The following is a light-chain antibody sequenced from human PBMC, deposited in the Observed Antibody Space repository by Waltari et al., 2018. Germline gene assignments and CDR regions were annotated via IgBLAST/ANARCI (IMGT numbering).Light chain of an antibody. CDR1: NLGDKY. CDR3: RAWDTSLSGVL. CDR2: HDS. V-gene: IGLV3-1*01. J-gene: IGLJ2*01. Sequence: SYEVTQPPSVSVSPGQTASITCSGDNLGDKYISWYQQKPGQSPLLVIYHDSKRPSGIPGRFSGSKSGTSASLAISGLQSEDEADYYCRAWDTSLSGVLFGGGTKVTVL.